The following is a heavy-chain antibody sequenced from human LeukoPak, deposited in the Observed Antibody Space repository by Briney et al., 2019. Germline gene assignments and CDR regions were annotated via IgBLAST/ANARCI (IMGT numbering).Heavy chain of an antibody. CDR1: GFTFISVT. Sequence: GGSLRLSCAASGFTFISVTMNWVRQAPGKGLEWVSSISPSSSYIYYADSVKGRFTISRDNAKTSLSLQTTSLSAEDTAVYYCARDRGGHDWGQGTLVTVSS. CDR2: ISPSSSYI. D-gene: IGHD4-23*01. V-gene: IGHV3-21*01. J-gene: IGHJ4*02. CDR3: ARDRGGHD.